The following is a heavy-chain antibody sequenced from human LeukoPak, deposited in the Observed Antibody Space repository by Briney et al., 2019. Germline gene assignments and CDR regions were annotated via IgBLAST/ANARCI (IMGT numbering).Heavy chain of an antibody. J-gene: IGHJ4*02. CDR1: GFTFSDYY. Sequence: PGGSLRLSCAASGFTFSDYYMSWIRQAPGKGLEWVSYISSSGSTIYYADSVKGRFTISRDNAKNSLFLQINSLRAEDTAVYYCTKDDGNNYGCLDYWGQGTLVTVSS. D-gene: IGHD5-18*01. CDR2: ISSSGSTI. CDR3: TKDDGNNYGCLDY. V-gene: IGHV3-11*04.